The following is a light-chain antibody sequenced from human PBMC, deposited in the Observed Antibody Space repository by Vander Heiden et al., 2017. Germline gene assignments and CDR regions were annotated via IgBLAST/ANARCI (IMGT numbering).Light chain of an antibody. Sequence: QSVLTQPPSTSGTPGQRVTISCSGSSSNTGSNYVYWYQQLPGTAPRLLIYRNNQRPSGVPDRFSGSKSGTSASLAINGLRSEDEADYYCAAWDDTLSGRVFGGGTKLTVL. CDR1: SSNTGSNY. CDR2: RNN. V-gene: IGLV1-47*01. J-gene: IGLJ3*02. CDR3: AAWDDTLSGRV.